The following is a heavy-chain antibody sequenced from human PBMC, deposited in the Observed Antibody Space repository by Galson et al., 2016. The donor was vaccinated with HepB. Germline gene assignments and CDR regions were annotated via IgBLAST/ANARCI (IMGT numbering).Heavy chain of an antibody. CDR1: GFSFSDYS. CDR2: ISSSDNSPYT. CDR3: AVAAADSWLDY. V-gene: IGHV3-11*03. J-gene: IGHJ4*02. Sequence: SLRLSCAASGFSFSDYSMSWIRQAPGKGLEWVSYISSSDNSPYTSYADSVKGRFSISRDNAKNSLYLQVNSLRAEDTAVYFCAVAAADSWLDYWGQGTLVAVAS. D-gene: IGHD6-13*01.